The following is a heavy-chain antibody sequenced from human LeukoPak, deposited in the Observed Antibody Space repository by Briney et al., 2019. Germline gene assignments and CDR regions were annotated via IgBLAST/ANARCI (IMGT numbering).Heavy chain of an antibody. Sequence: ASVKVSCKASGYTFTSYGISWVRQAPGQGLEWMGWISAYNGNTNYAQKLQGRVTMTTDTSTSTAYMELNRLRSDDTAVYYCARGTRSVVVVPAASLDYWGQGTLVTVSS. CDR2: ISAYNGNT. CDR3: ARGTRSVVVVPAASLDY. V-gene: IGHV1-18*01. CDR1: GYTFTSYG. J-gene: IGHJ4*02. D-gene: IGHD2-2*01.